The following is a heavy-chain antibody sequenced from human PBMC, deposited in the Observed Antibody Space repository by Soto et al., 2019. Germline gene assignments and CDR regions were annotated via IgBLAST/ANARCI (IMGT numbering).Heavy chain of an antibody. CDR1: GFTFSSYS. J-gene: IGHJ4*02. V-gene: IGHV3-21*01. D-gene: IGHD5-12*01. CDR3: ARDQSGYSGYDYRFDY. Sequence: PGGSLRLSCAASGFTFSSYSMNWVRQAPGEGLEWVSSISSSSSYIYYADSVKGRFTISRDNAKNSLYLQMNSLRAEDTAVYYCARDQSGYSGYDYRFDYWGQGTLVTVSS. CDR2: ISSSSSYI.